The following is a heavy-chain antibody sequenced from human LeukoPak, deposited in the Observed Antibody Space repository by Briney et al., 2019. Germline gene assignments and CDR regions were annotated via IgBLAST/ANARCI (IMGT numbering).Heavy chain of an antibody. Sequence: SETLSLTCAVSGGSISSSNWRSWVRQPPGKGLEWIGEIYHSGSTNYNPSLKSRVTISVDKSKNQFSLKLNSVTAADTAVYYCARDDYYDSSGYDCWGQGTLVTVSS. CDR2: IYHSGST. CDR3: ARDDYYDSSGYDC. D-gene: IGHD3-22*01. V-gene: IGHV4-4*02. CDR1: GGSISSSNW. J-gene: IGHJ4*02.